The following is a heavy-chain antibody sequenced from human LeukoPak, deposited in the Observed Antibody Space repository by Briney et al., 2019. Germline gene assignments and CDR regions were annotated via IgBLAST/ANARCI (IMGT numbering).Heavy chain of an antibody. CDR2: INPNSGGT. CDR1: GYTFTGYY. D-gene: IGHD6-6*01. CDR3: ARGRGGSSSSTGDYYYYYMDV. J-gene: IGHJ6*03. Sequence: ASVKVSCKASGYTFTGYYMHWVRQAPGQGLEWMGRINPNSGGTNYAQKFQGRVTMTRDTSISTAYMELSRLRSDDTAVYYCARGRGGSSSSTGDYYYYYMDVWGKGTTVTVSS. V-gene: IGHV1-2*06.